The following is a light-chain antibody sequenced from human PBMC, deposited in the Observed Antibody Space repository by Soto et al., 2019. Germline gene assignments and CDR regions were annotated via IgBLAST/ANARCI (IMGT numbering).Light chain of an antibody. CDR1: QGIRND. J-gene: IGKJ1*01. CDR3: QQSYSTPWT. V-gene: IGKV1-39*01. CDR2: AAS. Sequence: IQMTQSPSSLSASVGDRVTITCRASQGIRNDLAWYQQKPGKAPQLLIYAASSLQSGVPSRFSGSASGTDFTLTINSLQPEDFATYYCQQSYSTPWTFGQGTKVDIK.